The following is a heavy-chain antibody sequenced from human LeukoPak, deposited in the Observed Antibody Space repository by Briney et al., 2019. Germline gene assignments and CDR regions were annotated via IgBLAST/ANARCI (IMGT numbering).Heavy chain of an antibody. V-gene: IGHV3-30*04. Sequence: SCKASGYTFTGYYMHWVRQAPNKGLEWVAVAPHDRSSPSHAASVNGRFTISRDNSKDTLFLHMDSLRAEDTAVYYCAKDSKVPMVRGNWFDPWGQGTLVTVSS. D-gene: IGHD3-10*01. CDR2: APHDRSSP. CDR3: AKDSKVPMVRGNWFDP. J-gene: IGHJ5*02. CDR1: GYTFTGYY.